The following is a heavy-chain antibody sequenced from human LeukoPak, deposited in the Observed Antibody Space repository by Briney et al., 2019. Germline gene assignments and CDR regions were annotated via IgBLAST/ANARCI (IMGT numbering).Heavy chain of an antibody. CDR2: ITSSGNTI. V-gene: IGHV3-48*03. J-gene: IGHJ4*02. CDR3: GRLTTMTTTGAPIDY. D-gene: IGHD4-17*01. CDR1: GFTFSSYE. Sequence: GGSLRLSCAASGFTFSSYEMNWVRQAPGKGLEWVSYITSSGNTIYYADSVKGRFTISRENAKNSCFLQMNSRRAENTAVYYVGRLTTMTTTGAPIDYWGQGTLVTVSS.